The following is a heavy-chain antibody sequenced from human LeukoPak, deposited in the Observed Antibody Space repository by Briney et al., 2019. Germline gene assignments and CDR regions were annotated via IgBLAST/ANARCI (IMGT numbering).Heavy chain of an antibody. CDR1: GGSFSGYY. V-gene: IGHV4-34*01. CDR3: ARVGPLTHYYYYMDV. CDR2: INHSGST. J-gene: IGHJ6*03. Sequence: SETLSLTCAVYGGSFSGYYWSWIRQPPGKGLEWIGEINHSGSTNYNPSLKSRATISVETSKNQFSLKLSSVTAADTAVYYCARVGPLTHYYYYMDVWGKGTTVTISS. D-gene: IGHD3/OR15-3a*01.